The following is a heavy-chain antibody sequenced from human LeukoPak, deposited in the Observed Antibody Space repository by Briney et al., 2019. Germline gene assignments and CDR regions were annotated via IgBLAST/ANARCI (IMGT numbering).Heavy chain of an antibody. CDR1: GFTFNVRG. CDR2: VGGGTDI. Sequence: PGGSLRLSCVASGFTFNVRGMTWVRQAPGEGLEWVSSVGGGTDIQYADSVKGRFIASRDDSKNTLYLQMNGLRPEDTAVYYCARNLEFVTTNDAMDVWGQGTTVTVSS. CDR3: ARNLEFVTTNDAMDV. J-gene: IGHJ6*02. V-gene: IGHV3-23*01. D-gene: IGHD4-17*01.